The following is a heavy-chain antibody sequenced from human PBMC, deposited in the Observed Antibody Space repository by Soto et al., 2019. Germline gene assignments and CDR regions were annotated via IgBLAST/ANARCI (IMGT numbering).Heavy chain of an antibody. Sequence: QVQLQESGPGLVKPSETLSLTCTVSGGSVSSGSYHWGWIRQPPGKGLEWIGYIYHSGSTNYNPSLTSRVTISVDTSKNPFSLSMTSVTAADTAVYYCERISAAWFDPWGQGTLVPVAS. CDR3: ERISAAWFDP. D-gene: IGHD6-19*01. V-gene: IGHV4-61*01. CDR2: IYHSGST. J-gene: IGHJ5*02. CDR1: GGSVSSGSYH.